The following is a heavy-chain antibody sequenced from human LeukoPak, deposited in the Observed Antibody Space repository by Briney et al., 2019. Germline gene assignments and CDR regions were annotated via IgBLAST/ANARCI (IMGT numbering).Heavy chain of an antibody. D-gene: IGHD4-11*01. J-gene: IGHJ4*02. CDR3: ARDFLLQSEGLFDY. CDR2: FYISGST. Sequence: PSETLSLPCTVSGGSISSYYWSWIRQPAGKGLEGIGRFYISGSTNYNPPLKSRVTMPVDTSKNQFSRRLTSVTAADTAVYSCARDFLLQSEGLFDYWGQGTLVTVSS. V-gene: IGHV4-4*07. CDR1: GGSISSYY.